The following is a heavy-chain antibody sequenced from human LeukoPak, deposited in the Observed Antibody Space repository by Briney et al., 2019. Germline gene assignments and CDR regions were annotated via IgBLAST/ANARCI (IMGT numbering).Heavy chain of an antibody. D-gene: IGHD2-21*02. CDR1: GGTFSSYA. J-gene: IGHJ4*02. V-gene: IGHV1-69*06. CDR2: IIPIFGTT. CDR3: ARDPPLAYCGGDCYPPSAKDDY. Sequence: GASVKVSCKASGGTFSSYAISWVRQAPGQGLEWMGGIIPIFGTTNYAQKFQDRVTITADKSTSTAYMELSSLRSDDTAVYYCARDPPLAYCGGDCYPPSAKDDYWGQGTLVTVSS.